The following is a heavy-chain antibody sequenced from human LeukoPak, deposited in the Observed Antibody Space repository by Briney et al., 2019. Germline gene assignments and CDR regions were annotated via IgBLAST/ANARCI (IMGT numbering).Heavy chain of an antibody. J-gene: IGHJ4*02. V-gene: IGHV4-4*07. CDR2: IYGTGTI. CDR3: ARDRGTWNDDGFDY. Sequence: SETLSLTCTVSGGSISSYYWSWIRQPAGKGLEWIGRIYGTGTITYNPSLQSRVTMSVDTSKNQFSLKLSSVTAADTAVYYCARDRGTWNDDGFDYWGQGTLVTVSS. D-gene: IGHD1-1*01. CDR1: GGSISSYY.